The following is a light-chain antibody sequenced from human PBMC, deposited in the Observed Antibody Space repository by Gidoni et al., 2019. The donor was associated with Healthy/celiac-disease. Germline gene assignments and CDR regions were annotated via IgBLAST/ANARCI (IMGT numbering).Light chain of an antibody. CDR1: QSVSNGY. CDR2: GAYGAS. CDR3: QQYGSLVT. V-gene: IGKV3-20*01. J-gene: IGKJ4*01. Sequence: EIVLTQSPGTLSLSPGERATLSCRASQSVSNGYLAWYQQKPGQAPRLLVYGAYGASTRATGIPDRFSCSGSRTDFTLTISRLEPEDSAVYYCQQYGSLVTFGGGTKVEIK.